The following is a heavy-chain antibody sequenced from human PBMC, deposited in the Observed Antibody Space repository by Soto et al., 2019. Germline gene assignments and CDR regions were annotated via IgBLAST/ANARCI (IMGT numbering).Heavy chain of an antibody. V-gene: IGHV4-34*01. J-gene: IGHJ4*02. Sequence: QVQLQQWGAGLLKPSETLSLTCAVYGGSFSGYYWSWIRQPPGKGLEWIGEINHSGSTNYNPSLKGRVTISVDTAKNQFSLKLSSVTAADTAVYYCERVDIKGGLFDYWGQGTLVTVSS. CDR2: INHSGST. CDR1: GGSFSGYY. CDR3: ERVDIKGGLFDY. D-gene: IGHD3-9*01.